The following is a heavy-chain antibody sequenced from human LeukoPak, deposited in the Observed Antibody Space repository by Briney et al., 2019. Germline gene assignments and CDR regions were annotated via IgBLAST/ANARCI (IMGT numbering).Heavy chain of an antibody. D-gene: IGHD3-3*01. CDR3: ARGFQDSLNEYYDFRSGYLSWFDP. Sequence: SETLSLTCTVSGGSISSYYWSWIRQPPGKGLEWIGYIYYSGSTNYNPSLKSRVTISVDTSKNQFSLKLSSVTAADTAVYYCARGFQDSLNEYYDFRSGYLSWFDPWGQGTLVTVSS. V-gene: IGHV4-59*01. CDR2: IYYSGST. J-gene: IGHJ5*02. CDR1: GGSISSYY.